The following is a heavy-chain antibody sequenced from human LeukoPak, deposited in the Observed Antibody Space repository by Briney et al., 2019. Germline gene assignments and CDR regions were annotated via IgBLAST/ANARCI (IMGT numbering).Heavy chain of an antibody. Sequence: SETLSLTCTVSGYSISSGYYWGWIRQPPGKGLEWIGSIYHSGSTYYNPSLKSRVTISVDTSKNQFSLKLSSVTAADTAVYYCASRGWYYFDYWGQGTLVTVSS. D-gene: IGHD6-19*01. CDR3: ASRGWYYFDY. CDR1: GYSISSGYY. V-gene: IGHV4-38-2*02. J-gene: IGHJ4*02. CDR2: IYHSGST.